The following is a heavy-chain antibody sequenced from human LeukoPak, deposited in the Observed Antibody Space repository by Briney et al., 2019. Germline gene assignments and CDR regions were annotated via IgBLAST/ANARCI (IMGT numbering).Heavy chain of an antibody. Sequence: HAGGSLRLSCAASGFTFSSYGMHWVRQAPGKGLEWVAVISYDGSNKYYADSVKGRFTISRDNSKNTLYLQMNSLRAEDTAVYYRAKDLLRGDLGYWYFDLWGRGTLVTVSS. CDR1: GFTFSSYG. V-gene: IGHV3-30*18. CDR2: ISYDGSNK. CDR3: AKDLLRGDLGYWYFDL. D-gene: IGHD4-17*01. J-gene: IGHJ2*01.